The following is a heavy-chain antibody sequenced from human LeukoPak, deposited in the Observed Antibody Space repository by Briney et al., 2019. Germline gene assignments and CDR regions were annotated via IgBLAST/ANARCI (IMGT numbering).Heavy chain of an antibody. D-gene: IGHD6-19*01. CDR2: IYYSGST. V-gene: IGHV4-59*01. CDR3: ARDPVMYSSGWYYFDY. CDR1: GGSISCYY. J-gene: IGHJ4*02. Sequence: SETLSLTYTVSGGSISCYYWSWIRQPPGKGLEWIGYIYYSGSTNYNPSLKSRVNISVDTSKNQFSLKLSSVTAADTAVYYCARDPVMYSSGWYYFDYWGQGTLVTVSS.